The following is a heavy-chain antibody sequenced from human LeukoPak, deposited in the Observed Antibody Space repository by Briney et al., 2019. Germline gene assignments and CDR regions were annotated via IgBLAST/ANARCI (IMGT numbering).Heavy chain of an antibody. J-gene: IGHJ4*02. V-gene: IGHV1-46*01. CDR2: INPSGGST. CDR1: GYTFTSYL. D-gene: IGHD3-22*01. Sequence: ASVKVSCKASGYTFTSYLIHWVRQAPGQGLEWMGIINPSGGSTRYAREFQGRVTMTRDMSTRTVYMELSSLRSEDTAVYYCARAGDSSGYYYEEVFDYWGQGTLVTVSS. CDR3: ARAGDSSGYYYEEVFDY.